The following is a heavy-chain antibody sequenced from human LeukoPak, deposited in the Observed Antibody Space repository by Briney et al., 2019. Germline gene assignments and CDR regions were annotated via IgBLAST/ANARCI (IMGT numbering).Heavy chain of an antibody. V-gene: IGHV3-48*02. CDR2: IRTTAEGAKYA. CDR3: ATDQRYAFDY. J-gene: IGHJ4*02. Sequence: GGSRRPSCATSGFSFTDYPMNWVRQAPGKGLEWISNIRTTAEGAKYAYYADSVKGRVTITRDDGKNTLYLHMNSLRDDDTAVYYCATDQRYAFDYWGQGILVTVSS. CDR1: GFSFTDYP. D-gene: IGHD3-9*01.